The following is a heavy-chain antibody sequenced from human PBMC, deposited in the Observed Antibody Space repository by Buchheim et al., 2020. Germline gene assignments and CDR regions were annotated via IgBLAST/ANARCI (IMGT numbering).Heavy chain of an antibody. D-gene: IGHD3-22*01. V-gene: IGHV3-33*01. Sequence: QVQLVESGGGVVQPGRSLRLSCAASGFTFSSYGMHWVRQAPGKGLEWVAFIRYDGSNKYYADSVKGRLTISRDNSKNTLYLQMNSLRAEDTAVYYCVRDGSSDYYDSSGLDYWGQGTL. J-gene: IGHJ4*02. CDR2: IRYDGSNK. CDR3: VRDGSSDYYDSSGLDY. CDR1: GFTFSSYG.